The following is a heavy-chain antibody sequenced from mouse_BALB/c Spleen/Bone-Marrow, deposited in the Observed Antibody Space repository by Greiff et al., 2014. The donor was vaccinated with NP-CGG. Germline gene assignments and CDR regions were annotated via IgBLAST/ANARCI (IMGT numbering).Heavy chain of an antibody. CDR3: AREGSRLRGYFDV. J-gene: IGHJ1*01. CDR1: GYTFTSYW. V-gene: IGHV1S132*01. Sequence: LVESGAELVKPGASVKLSCKTSGYTFTSYWIQWVKQRPGQGLGWIGEIFPGTGTTYYNEKFKCKATLTIDTSSSTAYMQLSSLTSEDSAVYFCAREGSRLRGYFDVWGAGTTVTVSS. D-gene: IGHD1-1*01. CDR2: IFPGTGTT.